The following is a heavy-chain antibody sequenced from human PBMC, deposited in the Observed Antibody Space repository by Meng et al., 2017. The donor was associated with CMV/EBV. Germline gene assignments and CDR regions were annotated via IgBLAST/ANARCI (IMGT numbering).Heavy chain of an antibody. V-gene: IGHV3-66*02. CDR3: ARESGRSSSPSGGSYYYYGMDV. D-gene: IGHD6-6*01. Sequence: GESLKISCAASGFTVSNNYMSWVRQAPGKGLEWVSVIYSGGSTYYADSVKGRFTISRDNSKNTPYLQMNSLRAEDTAVYYFARESGRSSSPSGGSYYYYGMDVWGQGTTVTVSS. CDR2: IYSGGST. CDR1: GFTVSNNY. J-gene: IGHJ6*02.